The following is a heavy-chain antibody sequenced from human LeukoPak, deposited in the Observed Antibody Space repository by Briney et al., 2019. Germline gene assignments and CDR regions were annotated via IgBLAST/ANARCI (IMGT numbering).Heavy chain of an antibody. V-gene: IGHV1-8*02. CDR1: GYTFTSYV. D-gene: IGHD4/OR15-4a*01. CDR3: VGGVGAHYFNY. Sequence: GASVKVSCKASGYTFTSYVINWVRQAPGQGLERMGWMNPNSGNTDYAQKFQGRVTMTTNTTTSTAYMELSRLRSKDASVFYCVGGVGAHYFNYWGQGTLVTVSS. J-gene: IGHJ4*02. CDR2: MNPNSGNT.